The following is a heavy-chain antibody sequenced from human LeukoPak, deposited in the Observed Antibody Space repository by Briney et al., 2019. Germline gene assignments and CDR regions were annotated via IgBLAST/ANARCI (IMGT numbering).Heavy chain of an antibody. V-gene: IGHV3-30-3*01. D-gene: IGHD1-26*01. CDR3: ARSPLDSGSYAFDY. J-gene: IGHJ4*02. Sequence: GGSLRLSCAASGFTFSIYAMHWVRQAPGKGLEWVAVISYDGSNEYYADSVKGRFTISRDNSENTLYLQMNSLRAEDTAVYYCARSPLDSGSYAFDYWGQGTLVTVSS. CDR1: GFTFSIYA. CDR2: ISYDGSNE.